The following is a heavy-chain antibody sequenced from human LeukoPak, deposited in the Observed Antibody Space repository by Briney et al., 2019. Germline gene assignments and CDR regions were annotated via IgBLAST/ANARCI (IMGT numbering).Heavy chain of an antibody. V-gene: IGHV3-21*01. J-gene: IGHJ3*02. Sequence: GSLRLSCAASGFTFSSYAMSWVRQAPGKGLEWVSSISSSSSYIYYADSVKGRFTISRDNAKNSLYLQMNSLRAEDTAVYYCARARAPVTRISSFGIWGQGTMVTVSS. CDR2: ISSSSSYI. CDR1: GFTFSSYA. CDR3: ARARAPVTRISSFGI. D-gene: IGHD4-17*01.